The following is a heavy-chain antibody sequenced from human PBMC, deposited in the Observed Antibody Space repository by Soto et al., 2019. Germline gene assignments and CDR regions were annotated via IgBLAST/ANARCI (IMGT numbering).Heavy chain of an antibody. CDR2: IWNDGSDK. CDR1: GFTFSSYG. J-gene: IGHJ4*02. V-gene: IGHV3-33*08. CDR3: ARDLRLSRRGYDLEQSPAY. Sequence: GGSMRLSCAASGFTFSSYGMHWVRQAPGKGLEWVAVIWNDGSDKYYGDSVKGRFTISRDNSKNMLYLQMDSLRVEDTALYYCARDLRLSRRGYDLEQSPAYWGRGTLVTVSS. D-gene: IGHD5-12*01.